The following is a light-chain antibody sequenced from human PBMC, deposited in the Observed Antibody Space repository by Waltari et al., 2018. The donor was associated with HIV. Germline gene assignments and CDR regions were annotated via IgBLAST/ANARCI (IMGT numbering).Light chain of an antibody. CDR3: QAWDSSAHVV. J-gene: IGLJ2*01. Sequence: SFGLTQTPSVSLSPGQTAHITCSGDNLGRQSTAWYQHKPGQSPVLVLFQDNKRPSGIPARFSGSNSWNTATLTISGTQTLDEADYYCQAWDSSAHVVFGGGTRLTVL. CDR2: QDN. CDR1: NLGRQS. V-gene: IGLV3-1*01.